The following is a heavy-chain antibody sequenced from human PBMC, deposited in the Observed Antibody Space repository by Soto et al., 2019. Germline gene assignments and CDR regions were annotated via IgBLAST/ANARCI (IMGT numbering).Heavy chain of an antibody. D-gene: IGHD5-12*01. CDR2: ISGRGGST. Sequence: GGSLILSCSASGFTFSNCAMSWVRQAPGKGLEWVSTISGRGGSTYYADSVKGRLTISRDNSKNTLFLQMNSLRAEDTAVYYCAKRFYREEDGYNFFDSWGQGTLVTVSS. CDR3: AKRFYREEDGYNFFDS. V-gene: IGHV3-23*01. CDR1: GFTFSNCA. J-gene: IGHJ4*02.